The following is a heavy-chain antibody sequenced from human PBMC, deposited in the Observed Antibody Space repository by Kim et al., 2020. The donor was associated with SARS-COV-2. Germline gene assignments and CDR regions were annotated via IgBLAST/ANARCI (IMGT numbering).Heavy chain of an antibody. CDR1: GFTFDDYA. J-gene: IGHJ2*01. D-gene: IGHD6-13*01. V-gene: IGHV3-43*02. Sequence: GGSLRLSCAASGFTFDDYAMHWVRQAPGKGLEWVSLISGDGGSTYYADSVKGRFTISRDNSKNSLYLQMNSLRTEDTALYYCAKDIAAAGTHWYFDLWGRGTLVTVSS. CDR3: AKDIAAAGTHWYFDL. CDR2: ISGDGGST.